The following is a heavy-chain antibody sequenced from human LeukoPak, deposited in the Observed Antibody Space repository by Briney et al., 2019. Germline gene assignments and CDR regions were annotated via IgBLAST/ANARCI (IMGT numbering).Heavy chain of an antibody. D-gene: IGHD3-9*01. CDR2: MNPNSGNT. CDR1: GYTFTSYD. V-gene: IGHV1-8*01. Sequence: ASVKVSCMASGYTFTSYDINWVRQATGQGLEWMGWMNPNSGNTGYAQKFQGRVTMTRNTSISTAYMELSSLRSEDTAVYNCARGYFDWFQYYYGMDVWGQGTTVTVSS. J-gene: IGHJ6*02. CDR3: ARGYFDWFQYYYGMDV.